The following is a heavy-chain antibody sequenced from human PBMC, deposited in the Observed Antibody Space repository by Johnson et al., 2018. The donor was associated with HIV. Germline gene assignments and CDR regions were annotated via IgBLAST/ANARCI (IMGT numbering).Heavy chain of an antibody. V-gene: IGHV3-74*01. J-gene: IGHJ3*02. CDR2: INSAGSST. Sequence: GQLVESGGGLVQPGGSLRLSCAASGFTFSSYWMHWVRQAPGKGLAWVSRINSAGSSTSYADSVKGRFTISRDNAKNSLYLQMNSLRAEDTAVYYCALTSYYDSRGAFDIWGQGTMVTVSS. D-gene: IGHD3-22*01. CDR1: GFTFSSYW. CDR3: ALTSYYDSRGAFDI.